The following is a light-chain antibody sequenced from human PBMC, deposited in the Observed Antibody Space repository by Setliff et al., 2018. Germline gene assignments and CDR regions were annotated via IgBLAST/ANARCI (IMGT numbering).Light chain of an antibody. Sequence: SYELTQPPSVSVAPGRTARIPCGGANIGAKSVHWYQHRAGQAPVLVVYDDTDRPSGIPERFSGSNSGNTATLTISRVEAGDEADYYCQVWNSETYPDVFGSGTK. CDR2: DDT. CDR3: QVWNSETYPDV. J-gene: IGLJ1*01. CDR1: NIGAKS. V-gene: IGLV3-21*03.